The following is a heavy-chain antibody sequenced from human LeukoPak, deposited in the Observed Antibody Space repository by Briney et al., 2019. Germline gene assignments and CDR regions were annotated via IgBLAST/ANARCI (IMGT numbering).Heavy chain of an antibody. CDR1: GFTVSSNY. CDR2: ITSSSSYI. CDR3: ARFDCSSTSCYTGWFDP. J-gene: IGHJ5*02. D-gene: IGHD2-2*02. V-gene: IGHV3-21*01. Sequence: GGSLRLSCAASGFTVSSNYMSWVRQAPGKGLEWVSSITSSSSYIYYADSVKGRFTISRDNAKNSLYLRMNTLRAEDTAVYYCARFDCSSTSCYTGWFDPWGQGTLVTVSS.